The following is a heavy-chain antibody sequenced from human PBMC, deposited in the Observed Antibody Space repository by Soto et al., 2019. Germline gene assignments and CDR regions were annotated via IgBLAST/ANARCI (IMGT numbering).Heavy chain of an antibody. CDR1: GYTLTELS. J-gene: IGHJ4*02. CDR2: FDPEDGET. V-gene: IGHV1-24*01. Sequence: ASVNVSCKVSGYTLTELSMHWVRQAPGKGLEWMGGFDPEDGETIYAQKFQGRVTMTEDTSTDTAYMELSSPRSEDTAVYYCATNYCSGGSCYEGFFDYWGQGTLVTVSS. D-gene: IGHD2-15*01. CDR3: ATNYCSGGSCYEGFFDY.